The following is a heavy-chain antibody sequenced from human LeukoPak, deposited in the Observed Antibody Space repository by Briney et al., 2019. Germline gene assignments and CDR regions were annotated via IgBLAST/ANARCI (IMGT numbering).Heavy chain of an antibody. CDR1: GFTFSSNY. D-gene: IGHD6-19*01. CDR2: IYSGGST. J-gene: IGHJ3*02. CDR3: ARYSSGSSAFDI. V-gene: IGHV3-66*01. Sequence: PGGSLKLSCAASGFTFSSNYMSWVRQAPGKGLEWVSVIYSGGSTYYADSVKGRFTISRDNSKNTLYLQMNGLRAEDTAVYYCARYSSGSSAFDIWGQGTMVTVSS.